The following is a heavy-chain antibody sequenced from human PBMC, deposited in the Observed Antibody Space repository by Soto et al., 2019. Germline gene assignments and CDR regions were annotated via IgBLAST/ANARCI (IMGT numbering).Heavy chain of an antibody. CDR1: RFTFSSYA. CDR3: AKDGYSITRNKPLDY. Sequence: GGSLRLSCAASRFTFSSYAMCWVRQAPGKGLEWVSSISVSGGSTYYADSVKGRFTISRDNSKNTLYLKMNSLRAEDKAVYYCAKDGYSITRNKPLDYWGQGTLVTVSS. CDR2: ISVSGGST. D-gene: IGHD1-26*01. J-gene: IGHJ4*02. V-gene: IGHV3-23*01.